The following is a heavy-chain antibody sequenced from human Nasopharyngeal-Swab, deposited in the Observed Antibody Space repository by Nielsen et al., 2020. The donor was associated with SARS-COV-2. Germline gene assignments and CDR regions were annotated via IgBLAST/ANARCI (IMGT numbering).Heavy chain of an antibody. CDR2: IIPLFGIA. Sequence: SVKVSCKTYGGTFSTYAISWVRQAPGQALEWMGRIIPLFGIANYAQKFQGRVTITADKSTSTAYMELSSLRSEDTAVYYCAREAGDSSGYTLVFWDSWGQGALVTVSS. V-gene: IGHV1-69*04. CDR3: AREAGDSSGYTLVFWDS. J-gene: IGHJ4*02. D-gene: IGHD3-22*01. CDR1: GGTFSTYA.